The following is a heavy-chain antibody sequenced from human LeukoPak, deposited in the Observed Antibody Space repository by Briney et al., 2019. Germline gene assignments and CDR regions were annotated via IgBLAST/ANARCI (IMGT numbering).Heavy chain of an antibody. D-gene: IGHD6-6*01. V-gene: IGHV3-23*01. CDR3: ARGLSSPLYYYYGMDV. Sequence: GGSLRLSCAASGFTFSSYAMSWVRQAPGKGLEWVSAISGGGGSTYYADSVKGRFTISRDNAKNSLYLQMNSLRAEDTAVYYCARGLSSPLYYYYGMDVWGQGTTVTVSS. CDR1: GFTFSSYA. J-gene: IGHJ6*02. CDR2: ISGGGGST.